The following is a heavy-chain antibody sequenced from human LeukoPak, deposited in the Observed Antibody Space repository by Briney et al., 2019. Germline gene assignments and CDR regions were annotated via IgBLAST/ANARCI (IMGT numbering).Heavy chain of an antibody. V-gene: IGHV1-8*01. CDR1: GYTFTSYD. CDR3: ARGPTVGITFGGVIVTDFDY. CDR2: TNPNSGNT. D-gene: IGHD3-16*02. Sequence: ASVKVSCKASGYTFTSYDINWVRQATGQGLEWMGWTNPNSGNTGYAQKFQGRVTMTRNTSISTAYMELSSLRSEDTAVYYCARGPTVGITFGGVIVTDFDYWGQGTLVTVSS. J-gene: IGHJ4*02.